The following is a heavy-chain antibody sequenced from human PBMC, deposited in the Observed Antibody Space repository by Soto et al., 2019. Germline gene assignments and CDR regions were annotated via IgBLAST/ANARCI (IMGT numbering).Heavy chain of an antibody. V-gene: IGHV1-69*02. CDR3: ARFRGSYGLDV. D-gene: IGHD3-10*01. J-gene: IGHJ6*02. CDR1: GGPFSSYT. CDR2: IIPILNIA. Sequence: QVQLVQSGAEVKKPGSSVKVSCKASGGPFSSYTISWVRQAPGQGLEWMGRIIPILNIANYAQKFQGRVTITADKSTSTAYMELSSLRSEDTAVYYCARFRGSYGLDVWGQGTTVTVSS.